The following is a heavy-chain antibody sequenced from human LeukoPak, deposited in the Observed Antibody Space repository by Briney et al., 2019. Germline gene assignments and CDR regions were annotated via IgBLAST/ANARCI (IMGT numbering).Heavy chain of an antibody. CDR3: AKIQGYFGY. Sequence: GGSLRLSCAASGFTFSNYGMHWVRQAPGKGLEWVAVISHEGSAKYYADSVEGRFTISRDNSKNTLNLQMNSLRAEDTAVYYCAKIQGYFGYWGQGNLVTVSS. CDR1: GFTFSNYG. J-gene: IGHJ4*02. V-gene: IGHV3-30*18. CDR2: ISHEGSAK.